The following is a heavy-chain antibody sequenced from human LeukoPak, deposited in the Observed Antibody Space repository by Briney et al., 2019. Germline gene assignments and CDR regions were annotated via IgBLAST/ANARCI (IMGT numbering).Heavy chain of an antibody. CDR3: ARIGTTAYAFDI. V-gene: IGHV1-2*02. CDR2: INPNSGGT. D-gene: IGHD1-7*01. J-gene: IGHJ3*02. CDR1: GYTFTGYY. Sequence: ASVKVSRKASGYTFTGYYMHWVRQAPGQGLEWMGWINPNSGGTNYAQKFQGRVTMTRDTSISTAYMELSRLRSDDTAVYYCARIGTTAYAFDIWGQGTMVTVSS.